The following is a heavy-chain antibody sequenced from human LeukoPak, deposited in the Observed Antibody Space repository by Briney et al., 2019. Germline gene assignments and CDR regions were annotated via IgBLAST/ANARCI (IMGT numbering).Heavy chain of an antibody. D-gene: IGHD2-2*01. J-gene: IGHJ4*02. Sequence: GGSLRLSCAASGFTFSSYGMHWVRQAPGKGLEWVAVIWYDGSNKYYADSVKGRFTISRDNSKNTLYLQMNSLRAEDTAVYYCAREGPSPDCSTSCYPLDYWGQGTLVTVSS. CDR1: GFTFSSYG. CDR2: IWYDGSNK. V-gene: IGHV3-33*01. CDR3: AREGPSPDCSTSCYPLDY.